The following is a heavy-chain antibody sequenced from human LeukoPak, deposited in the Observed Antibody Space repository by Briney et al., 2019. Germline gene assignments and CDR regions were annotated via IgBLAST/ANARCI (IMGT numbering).Heavy chain of an antibody. D-gene: IGHD5-12*01. CDR1: GFTFSSYA. CDR2: INSDGSST. Sequence: GGSLRLSCAASGFTFSSYAMSWVRQAPGKGLVWVSRINSDGSSTSYADSVKGRFTISRDNAKNTLYLQMNSLRAEDTAVYYCARDGYNRAFDIWGQGTMVTVSS. J-gene: IGHJ3*02. CDR3: ARDGYNRAFDI. V-gene: IGHV3-74*01.